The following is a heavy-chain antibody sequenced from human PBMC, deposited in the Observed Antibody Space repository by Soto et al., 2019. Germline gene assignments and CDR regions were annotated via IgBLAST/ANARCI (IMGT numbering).Heavy chain of an antibody. Sequence: SETLSLTCVVSGGCLSDYFWSWIRQPPGMALEWIGEINHLGSINYNPSLKSRVTMSVDTSKNQFSLKLSSVTAADTAVYYCARSKIWFGELRLSGNYYFDYWGQGTLVTVSS. V-gene: IGHV4-34*01. CDR3: ARSKIWFGELRLSGNYYFDY. CDR1: GGCLSDYF. CDR2: INHLGSI. D-gene: IGHD3-10*01. J-gene: IGHJ4*02.